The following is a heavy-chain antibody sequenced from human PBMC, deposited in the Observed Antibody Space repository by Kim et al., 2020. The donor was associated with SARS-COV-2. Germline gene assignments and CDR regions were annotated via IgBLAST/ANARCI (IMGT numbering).Heavy chain of an antibody. CDR2: IKQDGSEK. D-gene: IGHD6-13*01. CDR3: ARSNTSSSSWDGFYYYYYYGMDV. Sequence: GGSLRLSCAASGFTFSSYWMSWVRQAPGKGLEWVANIKQDGSEKYYVDSVKGRFTISRDNAKNSLYLQMNSLRAEDTAVYYCARSNTSSSSWDGFYYYYYYGMDVWGQGTTVTVSS. J-gene: IGHJ6*02. CDR1: GFTFSSYW. V-gene: IGHV3-7*03.